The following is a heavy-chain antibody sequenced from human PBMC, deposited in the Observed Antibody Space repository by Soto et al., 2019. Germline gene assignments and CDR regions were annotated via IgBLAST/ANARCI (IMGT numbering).Heavy chain of an antibody. Sequence: GGSLRLSCAASGFTFSSYAMSWVRQAPGKGLEWVSAISGSGGSTYYADSVKGRFTISRDNSKNTLYLQMNSLRAEDTAVYYCAKGRITMIVVVITDAFDIWGQGTMVTVSS. V-gene: IGHV3-23*01. CDR1: GFTFSSYA. J-gene: IGHJ3*02. CDR2: ISGSGGST. D-gene: IGHD3-22*01. CDR3: AKGRITMIVVVITDAFDI.